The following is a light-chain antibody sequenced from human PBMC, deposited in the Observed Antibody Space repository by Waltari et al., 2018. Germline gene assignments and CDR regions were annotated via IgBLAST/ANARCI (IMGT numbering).Light chain of an antibody. CDR3: SSHTSDLSWL. Sequence: QSALTQPASVSGSPGQSITISCPGTSSDVGSYHRVSWYQQNPGEVPKLMIYEVNKRPSGVADRFSGSKSGNTATLTISGLKAEDEADYYCSSHTSDLSWLFGGGTKVTVL. V-gene: IGLV2-23*02. CDR1: SSDVGSYHR. CDR2: EVN. J-gene: IGLJ3*02.